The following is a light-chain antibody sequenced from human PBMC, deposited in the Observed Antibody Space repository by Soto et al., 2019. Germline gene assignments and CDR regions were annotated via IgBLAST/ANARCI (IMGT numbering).Light chain of an antibody. J-gene: IGKJ2*02. CDR3: QQPDSYPCT. Sequence: DIQLTQSPSFLSASVGDRVTITCRASQGFSNSLAWYQQKPGKAPKLLIYAASTLQSGVPSRFSGSGSGTEFALTISSLQPEDVATYYCQQPDSYPCTFGQGTKLEIK. V-gene: IGKV1-9*01. CDR2: AAS. CDR1: QGFSNS.